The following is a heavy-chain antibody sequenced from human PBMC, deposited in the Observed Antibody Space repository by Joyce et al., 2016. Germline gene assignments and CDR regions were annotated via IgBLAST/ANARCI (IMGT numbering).Heavy chain of an antibody. J-gene: IGHJ4*02. V-gene: IGHV7-4-1*02. CDR1: GYTFTSYA. Sequence: QVQLVQSGSELKKPGASVKVYCKASGYTFTSYAMNWGRQAPGQGLEWMGWTNTNTGNPTYAQGFTGRFVFSLDTSVSTAYLQISSLKAEDTAVYYCARDTTAYYDFWSGYYDDDYWGQGTLVTVSS. CDR2: TNTNTGNP. D-gene: IGHD3-3*01. CDR3: ARDTTAYYDFWSGYYDDDY.